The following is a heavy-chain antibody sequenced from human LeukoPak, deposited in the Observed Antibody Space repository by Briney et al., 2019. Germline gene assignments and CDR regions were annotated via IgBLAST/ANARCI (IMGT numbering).Heavy chain of an antibody. V-gene: IGHV4-59*12. Sequence: PSETLSLTCTVSGASISTYYWSWIRQPPGKGLEWIGSIYYSGSTYYNSSLKSRVTISVDTSKNQFSLMLTSVTAADTAVYYCASIAYIYDDYRENDYWGQGTLVTVPS. CDR3: ASIAYIYDDYRENDY. J-gene: IGHJ4*02. D-gene: IGHD4-17*01. CDR2: IYYSGST. CDR1: GASISTYY.